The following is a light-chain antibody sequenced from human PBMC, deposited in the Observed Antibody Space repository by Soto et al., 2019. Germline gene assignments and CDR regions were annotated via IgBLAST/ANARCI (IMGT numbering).Light chain of an antibody. CDR3: SSYAGSSFYV. J-gene: IGLJ1*01. CDR1: SSDVGGYNY. Sequence: QSALTQPPSASGSPGQSVTISCTGTSSDVGGYNYVSWHQQHPGKAPKLMIYEVSKRPSGVPDRFSGSKSGNTASLTVSGLQAEDEADYYCSSYAGSSFYVFGPGTKLTVL. V-gene: IGLV2-8*01. CDR2: EVS.